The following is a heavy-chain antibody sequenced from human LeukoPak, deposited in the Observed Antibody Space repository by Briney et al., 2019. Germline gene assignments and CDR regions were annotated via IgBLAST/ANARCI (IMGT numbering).Heavy chain of an antibody. Sequence: PSETLSLTCTVSGGSISSYYWSWIRQPAGKGLEWIGRINTSGSTNYNPSLKSRVTMSVDTSKNQFSLKLSSVTAADTAVYYCARGPYSSSSEWFDPWGQGTLVTVSS. D-gene: IGHD6-6*01. CDR2: INTSGST. J-gene: IGHJ5*02. CDR3: ARGPYSSSSEWFDP. V-gene: IGHV4-4*07. CDR1: GGSISSYY.